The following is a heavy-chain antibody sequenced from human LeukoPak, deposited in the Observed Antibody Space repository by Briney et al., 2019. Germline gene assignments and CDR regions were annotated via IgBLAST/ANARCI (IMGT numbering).Heavy chain of an antibody. D-gene: IGHD1-26*01. CDR2: INHSGST. Sequence: PSETLSLTCAVYGGSFSGYYWSWIRQPPGKGLEWIGEINHSGSTNYNPSLKSRVTISVDTSKNQFSLKLSSVTAADTAVYYCARDGSYYGGDDYWGQGTLVTVSS. V-gene: IGHV4-34*01. CDR1: GGSFSGYY. J-gene: IGHJ4*02. CDR3: ARDGSYYGGDDY.